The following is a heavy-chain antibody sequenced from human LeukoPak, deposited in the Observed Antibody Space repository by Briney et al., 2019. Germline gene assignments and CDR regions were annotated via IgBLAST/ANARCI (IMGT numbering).Heavy chain of an antibody. J-gene: IGHJ4*02. CDR3: AIIAASGARTADY. D-gene: IGHD6-13*01. CDR2: LSYTGGT. V-gene: IGHV4-30-4*01. CDR1: GRSITSDDYY. Sequence: PSETLSLTCTVSGRSITSDDYYWTWIRQPPGKGLEWIGYLSYTGGTHYSPSLKSRDTISVDTTKNQFSLNLASVTAADTAVFFCAIIAASGARTADYWGQGTLVTVSS.